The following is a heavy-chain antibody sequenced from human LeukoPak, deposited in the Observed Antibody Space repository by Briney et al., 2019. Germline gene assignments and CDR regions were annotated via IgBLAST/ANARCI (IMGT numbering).Heavy chain of an antibody. J-gene: IGHJ4*02. Sequence: GGSLRLSCAASGFTFSSYGMHWVRQAPGKGLEWVAVIWYDGSNKYYADSVKGRFTISRDNSKNTLYLQMNSLRAEDTAVYYCARDYHQYCGGDCSYFDYWGQGTLVTVSS. CDR1: GFTFSSYG. D-gene: IGHD2-21*02. V-gene: IGHV3-33*01. CDR3: ARDYHQYCGGDCSYFDY. CDR2: IWYDGSNK.